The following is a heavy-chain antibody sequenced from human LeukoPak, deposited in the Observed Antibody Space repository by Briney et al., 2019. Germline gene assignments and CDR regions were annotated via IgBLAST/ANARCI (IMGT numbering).Heavy chain of an antibody. Sequence: GEPLKISCQGSGYSFTSRWIAWVRQMPGKGLEWMGIIYPDDSDIRYNPSFQGQVTMSADKSVNVAYLQWSSLKASDTAMYYCATFSNYGDFFDFWGQGTLVTVSS. J-gene: IGHJ4*02. V-gene: IGHV5-51*01. D-gene: IGHD4-17*01. CDR2: IYPDDSDI. CDR3: ATFSNYGDFFDF. CDR1: GYSFTSRW.